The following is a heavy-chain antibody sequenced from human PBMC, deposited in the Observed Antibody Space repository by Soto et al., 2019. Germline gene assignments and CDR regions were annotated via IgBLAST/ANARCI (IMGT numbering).Heavy chain of an antibody. J-gene: IGHJ4*02. Sequence: PGGSLRLSCAASGFTVSSNYMSWVRQAPGKGLEWVSVMYSGGSTYYADSMKDRFTISRDYSKNTLYLQMNSLRAEDTAVYYCARGVGATALGYFDYWGQGTLVTVSS. CDR2: MYSGGST. CDR3: ARGVGATALGYFDY. V-gene: IGHV3-66*01. D-gene: IGHD1-26*01. CDR1: GFTVSSNY.